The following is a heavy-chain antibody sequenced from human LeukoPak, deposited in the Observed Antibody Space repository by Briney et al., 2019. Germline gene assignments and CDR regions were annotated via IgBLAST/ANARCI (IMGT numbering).Heavy chain of an antibody. Sequence: PGGSLRLSCAASGFTFSGSAMHWVRQASGKGLEWVGRIRSKANSYATAYAASVKGRFTISRDDSKNTAYLQMNSLKTEDTAVYYCTRREWSAATPFYYYYYMDVWGKGTTVTVSS. J-gene: IGHJ6*03. V-gene: IGHV3-73*01. CDR2: IRSKANSYAT. D-gene: IGHD2-15*01. CDR3: TRREWSAATPFYYYYYMDV. CDR1: GFTFSGSA.